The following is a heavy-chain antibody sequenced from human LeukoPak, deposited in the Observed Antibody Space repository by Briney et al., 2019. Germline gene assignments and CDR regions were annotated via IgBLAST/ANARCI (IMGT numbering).Heavy chain of an antibody. V-gene: IGHV1-69*05. CDR2: IIPIFGTA. J-gene: IGHJ6*03. CDR1: GGTFSSYA. CDR3: ARSIVATIFPYYYYMDV. D-gene: IGHD5-12*01. Sequence: SVKVSCKASGGTFSSYAISWVRQAPGQGLEWMGRIIPIFGTANYAQKFQGRVTITTDESTSTAYMELSSLRSEDTAVYYCARSIVATIFPYYYYMDVWGKGTTVTVSS.